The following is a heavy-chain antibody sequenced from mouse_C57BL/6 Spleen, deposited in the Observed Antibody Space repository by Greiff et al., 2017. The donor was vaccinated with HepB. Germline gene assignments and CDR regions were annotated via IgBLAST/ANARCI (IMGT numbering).Heavy chain of an antibody. Sequence: EVKLQESGPELVKPGASVKISCKASGYSFTDYNMNWVKQSNGKSLEWIGVINPNYGTTSYNQKFKGKATLTVDQSSSTAYMQLNSLTSEDSAVYYCARKGSGSSSYAMDYWGQGTSVTVSS. CDR2: INPNYGTT. J-gene: IGHJ4*01. CDR1: GYSFTDYN. D-gene: IGHD1-1*01. CDR3: ARKGSGSSSYAMDY. V-gene: IGHV1-39*01.